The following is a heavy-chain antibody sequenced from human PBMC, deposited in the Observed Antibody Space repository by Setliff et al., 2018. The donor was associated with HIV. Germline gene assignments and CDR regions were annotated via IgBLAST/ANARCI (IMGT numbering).Heavy chain of an antibody. CDR2: IYHSGTT. Sequence: SETLSLTCTVSGGSINNYYWNWVRQSPGKGLEWIGEIYHSGTTDYNPSLMSRVTISLDTPKNQFSLKLNSVIAADTAVYYCARNRVPSSLWGQGTLVTVSS. V-gene: IGHV4-59*01. D-gene: IGHD3-10*01. CDR1: GGSINNYY. CDR3: ARNRVPSSL. J-gene: IGHJ4*02.